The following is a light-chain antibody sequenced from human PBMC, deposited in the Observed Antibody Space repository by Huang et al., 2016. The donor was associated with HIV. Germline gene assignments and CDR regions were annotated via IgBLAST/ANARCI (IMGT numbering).Light chain of an antibody. J-gene: IGKJ1*01. CDR1: QSVSSN. CDR3: QQYNNWPVT. V-gene: IGKV3-15*01. CDR2: DAS. Sequence: EIVMTQSPATLSVSPGDRATLPCRASQSVSSNFAGYQQKPGQAPRLLMYDASTRATGIPASFSGSGSGTEFSLTISSLQSEDFAIYYCQQYNNWPVTFGQGTKVDIK.